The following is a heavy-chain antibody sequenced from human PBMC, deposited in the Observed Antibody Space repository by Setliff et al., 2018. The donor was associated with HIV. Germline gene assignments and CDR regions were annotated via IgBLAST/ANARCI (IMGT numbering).Heavy chain of an antibody. CDR2: IWYGGSNK. D-gene: IGHD3-3*01. J-gene: IGHJ3*02. Sequence: GGSLRLSCAASGLTFRHYWMHWVRQAPSKGLEWVAVIWYGGSNKYYADSVKGRFTISRDNSKNTLYLQMSSLRAEDTAVYYCAKDRLEWLAPDGFDIWGLGTMVTVSS. CDR3: AKDRLEWLAPDGFDI. CDR1: GLTFRHYW. V-gene: IGHV3-33*06.